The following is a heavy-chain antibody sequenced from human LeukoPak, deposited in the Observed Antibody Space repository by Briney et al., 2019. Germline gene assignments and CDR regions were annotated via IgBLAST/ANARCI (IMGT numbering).Heavy chain of an antibody. V-gene: IGHV3-66*01. Sequence: GGSLRLSCAASGFTVSSNYMSWVRQAPGKGLEWVSVIYSGGSTYYADSVKGRFTISRDNSKNTLYLQMNSLRAEDTAVYYCARTEAAAAFDPWGQGTLVTVSP. D-gene: IGHD6-13*01. J-gene: IGHJ5*02. CDR2: IYSGGST. CDR3: ARTEAAAAFDP. CDR1: GFTVSSNY.